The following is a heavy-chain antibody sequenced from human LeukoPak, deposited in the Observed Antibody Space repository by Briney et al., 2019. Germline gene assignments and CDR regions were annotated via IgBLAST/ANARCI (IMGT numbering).Heavy chain of an antibody. CDR1: GFTFDDFA. D-gene: IGHD4-23*01. Sequence: SLRLSCAASGFTFDDFALHWVRQAPGKGLEWVSGISWNSGDIGYADSVKGRFTISRDNSKNTLYLQMNSLRAQDTAVYYCAKYDYGGNPNEYYFDYWGQGTLVTVSS. J-gene: IGHJ4*02. CDR3: AKYDYGGNPNEYYFDY. CDR2: ISWNSGDI. V-gene: IGHV3-9*01.